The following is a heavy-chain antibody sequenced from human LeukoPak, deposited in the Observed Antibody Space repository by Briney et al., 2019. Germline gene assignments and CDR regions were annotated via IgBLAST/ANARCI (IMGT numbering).Heavy chain of an antibody. CDR2: ISGAGGST. J-gene: IGHJ4*02. Sequence: GGSLRLSCKASGFTFRNYDLSWVRQAPGKGLEGVSIISGAGGSTYYADSVRGRFIVSRDNSKNTLFLQMNSLRAEDTAVYYCAKLGSGWYFDYWGQGTLVTVSS. CDR1: GFTFRNYD. CDR3: AKLGSGWYFDY. D-gene: IGHD6-19*01. V-gene: IGHV3-23*01.